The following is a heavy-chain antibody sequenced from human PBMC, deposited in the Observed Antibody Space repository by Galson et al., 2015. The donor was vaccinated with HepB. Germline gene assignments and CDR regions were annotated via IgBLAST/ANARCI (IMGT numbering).Heavy chain of an antibody. CDR2: IIPIFGTA. Sequence: SVKVSCKASGGTFSSYAISWVRQAPGQGLEWMGGIIPIFGTANYAQKFQGRVTITADKSTSTAYMELSSLRSEDTAVYYCARAGRFGELPQPDYYYYYGRDVWGQGTTVTVSS. D-gene: IGHD3-10*01. V-gene: IGHV1-69*06. CDR3: ARAGRFGELPQPDYYYYYGRDV. CDR1: GGTFSSYA. J-gene: IGHJ6*02.